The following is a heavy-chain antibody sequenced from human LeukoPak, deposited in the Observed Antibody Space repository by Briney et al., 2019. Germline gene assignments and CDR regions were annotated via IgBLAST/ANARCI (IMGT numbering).Heavy chain of an antibody. V-gene: IGHV3-15*01. J-gene: IGHJ3*02. CDR3: TISMAGYDSSGYYIPFGAFDI. Sequence: GXXLRLSCAASGFTFSNAWMSWVRQAPGKGLEWVGRIKSKTDGGTTDYAEPVKGRLNISRDDSKNTLYLQMNSLKTQDTAVYYCTISMAGYDSSGYYIPFGAFDIWGQGTMVTVSS. CDR1: GFTFSNAW. CDR2: IKSKTDGGTT. D-gene: IGHD3-22*01.